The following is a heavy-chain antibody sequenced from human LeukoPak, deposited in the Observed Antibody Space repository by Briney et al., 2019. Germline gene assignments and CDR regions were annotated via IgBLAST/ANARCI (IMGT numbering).Heavy chain of an antibody. CDR1: GGSFSGYY. J-gene: IGHJ5*02. V-gene: IGHV4-34*01. CDR2: INHSGST. D-gene: IGHD3-10*01. Sequence: SETLSLTCAVYGGSFSGYYWSWLRQPPGKGLEWIGEINHSGSTNYNPSLKSRVTISVDTSKNQFSLKLSSVTAADTAVYYCARVRGVRGLASGRFDPWGQGTLVTVSS. CDR3: ARVRGVRGLASGRFDP.